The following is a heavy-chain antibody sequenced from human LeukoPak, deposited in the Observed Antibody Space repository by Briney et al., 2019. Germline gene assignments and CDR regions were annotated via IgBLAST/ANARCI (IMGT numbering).Heavy chain of an antibody. CDR3: ARADLPGPAFDY. J-gene: IGHJ4*02. D-gene: IGHD3-3*01. Sequence: SETLSLTCAVSGGSISSYYWSWVRQPPGKGLEIIGYIDASGTTNYIPSLKSRVTMSVDTSKNQFSLRLTSVTPPDTSVYYCARADLPGPAFDYWGPGTLVTVSS. V-gene: IGHV4-4*08. CDR1: GGSISSYY. CDR2: IDASGTT.